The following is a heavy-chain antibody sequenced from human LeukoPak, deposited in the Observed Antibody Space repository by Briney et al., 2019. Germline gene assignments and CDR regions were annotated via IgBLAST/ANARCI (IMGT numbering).Heavy chain of an antibody. CDR1: GLTFNSYV. D-gene: IGHD1-26*01. J-gene: IGHJ4*02. V-gene: IGHV3-23*01. Sequence: GGPLTHPCAPSGLTFNSYVMNWVRQAPGKGLEWVSSISASAAMTYYADSVKGRFTVSRDNSNNRLYLQMSGLTAADTAVYYGAKDRSIGTYYTFDHWGQGTLVTVS. CDR2: ISASAAMT. CDR3: AKDRSIGTYYTFDH.